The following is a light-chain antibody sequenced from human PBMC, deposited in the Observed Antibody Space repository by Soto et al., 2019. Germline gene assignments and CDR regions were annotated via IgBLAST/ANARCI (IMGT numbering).Light chain of an antibody. CDR2: INSDGSH. V-gene: IGLV4-69*01. CDR3: QTWATGTNYV. CDR1: SGHSSYA. Sequence: QPVLTQSPSASASLGASVKLTCTLSSGHSSYAIAWHQQQPEKGPRYLMKINSDGSHIKGDGIPDRFSGSSSGAERYLSISSLQSEDEADYYCQTWATGTNYVFGTGTKLTVL. J-gene: IGLJ1*01.